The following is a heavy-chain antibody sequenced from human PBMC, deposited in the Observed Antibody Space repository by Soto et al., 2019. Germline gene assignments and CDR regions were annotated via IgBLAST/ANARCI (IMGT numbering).Heavy chain of an antibody. CDR1: GGSISTFH. J-gene: IGHJ4*02. CDR2: VYYTGST. D-gene: IGHD1-26*01. CDR3: VRWVGHFDF. Sequence: QVQLQESGPGLVKPSETLSITCSVSGGSISTFHWSWIRQPPGKGPEWIGYVYYTGSTNYNPSFTSRVTISVDTSKNQYSLKLTSVTAADTAVYYCVRWVGHFDFWGQGTLVTVSS. V-gene: IGHV4-59*03.